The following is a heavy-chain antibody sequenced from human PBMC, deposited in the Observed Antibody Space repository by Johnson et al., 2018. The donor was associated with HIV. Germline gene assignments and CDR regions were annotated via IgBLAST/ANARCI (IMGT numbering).Heavy chain of an antibody. CDR3: ASWGVGSSWNHDAFDI. V-gene: IGHV3-30*02. CDR2: IRYDGSTQ. Sequence: QVQLVESGGGVVQPGRSLRLSCAASGFTFSNYAMHWVRQAPGKGLEWVAYIRYDGSTQYYADSVKGRFTISRDNSKNTLYLQMNSLRAEDTAVYYCASWGVGSSWNHDAFDIWGQGTMVTVSS. CDR1: GFTFSNYA. J-gene: IGHJ3*02. D-gene: IGHD6-13*01.